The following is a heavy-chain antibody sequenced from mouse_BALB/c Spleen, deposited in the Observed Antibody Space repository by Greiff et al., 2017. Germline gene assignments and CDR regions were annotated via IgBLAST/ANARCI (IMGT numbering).Heavy chain of an antibody. D-gene: IGHD2-4*01. CDR1: GFTFSSYA. CDR2: ISSGGST. V-gene: IGHV5-6-5*01. J-gene: IGHJ3*01. CDR3: AREDYDYDRGFAD. Sequence: VKVEASGGGLVKPGGSLKLSCAASGFTFSSYAMSWVRQTPEKRLEWVASISSGGSTYYPDSVKGRFTISRDNARNILYLQMSSLRSEDTAMYYCAREDYDYDRGFADWGQGTLVTVSA.